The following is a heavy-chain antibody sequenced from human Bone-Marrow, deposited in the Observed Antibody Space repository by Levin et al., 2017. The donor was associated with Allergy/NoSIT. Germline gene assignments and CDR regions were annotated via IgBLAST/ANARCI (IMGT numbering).Heavy chain of an antibody. CDR3: VRDLGGADGY. D-gene: IGHD1-26*01. CDR2: INEDGSTT. CDR1: GFTFSSYW. V-gene: IGHV3-74*01. Sequence: GGSLRLSCAASGFTFSSYWMHWVRQAPGKGLMWVSRINEDGSTTNYADSVKGRFTISRDNAKNTLFLQMNSLRAEDTALYFCVRDLGGADGYWGQGTLVSASS. J-gene: IGHJ4*02.